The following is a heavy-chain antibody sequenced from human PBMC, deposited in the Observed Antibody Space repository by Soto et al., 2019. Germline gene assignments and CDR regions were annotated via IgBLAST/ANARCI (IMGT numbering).Heavy chain of an antibody. J-gene: IGHJ6*02. Sequence: EVQLVESGGGLVKPGGSLRLSCAASGFTFSSYSMNWVRQAPGKGLEWVSSISSSSSYIYYADSVKGRFTIARDNAKNALYLQMNSLRAEDTAVYYCPRDREQLSVYVAGMAVWGQGTTVIVSS. CDR3: PRDREQLSVYVAGMAV. CDR1: GFTFSSYS. V-gene: IGHV3-21*01. D-gene: IGHD6-13*01. CDR2: ISSSSSYI.